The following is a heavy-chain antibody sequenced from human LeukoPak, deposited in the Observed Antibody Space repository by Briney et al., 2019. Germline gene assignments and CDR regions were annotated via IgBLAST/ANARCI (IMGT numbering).Heavy chain of an antibody. CDR3: ARVTGSGSSFSYNWFDP. J-gene: IGHJ5*02. Sequence: GASVKVSCKASGGTFSSYAISWVRQAPGQGLEWMGGIIPILGIANYAQKFQGRVTITADKSTSTAYMELSSLRSEDTAVYYCARVTGSGSSFSYNWFDPWGQGTLVTVSS. CDR1: GGTFSSYA. D-gene: IGHD3-10*01. CDR2: IIPILGIA. V-gene: IGHV1-69*10.